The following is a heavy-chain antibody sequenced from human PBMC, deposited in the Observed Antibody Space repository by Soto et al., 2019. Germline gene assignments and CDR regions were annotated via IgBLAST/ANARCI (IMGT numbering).Heavy chain of an antibody. CDR1: GFTFGSYA. CDR3: GKLADGITWGQN. Sequence: GGSLRLSCAASGFTFGSYAMTWVRQAPGKGLEWVSAIGYSGENTYYADSVKGRFTISRDNSKTTLFLQMSSLRAEDTAVYYCGKLADGITWGQNWGQGTLVTVSS. V-gene: IGHV3-23*01. J-gene: IGHJ4*02. CDR2: IGYSGENT. D-gene: IGHD6-13*01.